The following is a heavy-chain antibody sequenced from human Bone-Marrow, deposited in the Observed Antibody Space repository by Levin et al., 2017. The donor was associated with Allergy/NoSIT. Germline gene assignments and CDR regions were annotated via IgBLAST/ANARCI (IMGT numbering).Heavy chain of an antibody. CDR3: ARDRSGITTWDYFDY. CDR1: DDSISRYY. J-gene: IGHJ4*02. Sequence: SETLSLTCTVSDDSISRYYWSWVRQAPGKGLEWIGYSFYNGIPRYNPSLKSRVTISIDTSNNQISLRLNSVTAADTAVYYCARDRSGITTWDYFDYWGQGALVTVSS. CDR2: SFYNGIP. V-gene: IGHV4-59*01. D-gene: IGHD2/OR15-2a*01.